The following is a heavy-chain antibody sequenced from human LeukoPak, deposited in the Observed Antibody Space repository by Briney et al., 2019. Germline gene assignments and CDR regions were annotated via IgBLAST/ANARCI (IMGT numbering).Heavy chain of an antibody. CDR2: MNPNSGNT. V-gene: IGHV1-8*01. CDR1: GYTFTSYD. J-gene: IGHJ6*03. D-gene: IGHD3-9*01. Sequence: ASVKVSCKASGYTFTSYDINWVRQATGQGLEWMGWMNPNSGNTGYAQKFQGRVTMTRNTPISTAYMELSSLRSEDTAVYYCARSVLTEPHYYYYMDVWGKGTTVTISS. CDR3: ARSVLTEPHYYYYMDV.